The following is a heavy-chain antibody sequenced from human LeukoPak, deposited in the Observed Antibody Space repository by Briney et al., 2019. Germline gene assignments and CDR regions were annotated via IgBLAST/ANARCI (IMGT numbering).Heavy chain of an antibody. CDR2: ISWNGGST. D-gene: IGHD6-6*01. V-gene: IGHV3-43D*04. CDR1: GFTFDDYA. J-gene: IGHJ4*02. Sequence: PGGSLRLSCAASGFTFDDYAMHWVRQAPGKGLEWVSLISWNGGSTYYADSVKGRFTISRDNSKNSLYLQMNSLRAEDTALYYCAKAATEYSSSWLDYWGQGTRVTVSS. CDR3: AKAATEYSSSWLDY.